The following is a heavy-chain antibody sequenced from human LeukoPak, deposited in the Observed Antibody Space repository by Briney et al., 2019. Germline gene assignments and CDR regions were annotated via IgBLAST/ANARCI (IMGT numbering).Heavy chain of an antibody. CDR1: GGSINSYC. V-gene: IGHV4-59*01. CDR2: SYYSGSS. CDR3: ARDSGSYSRGFDY. Sequence: SETLSLTCTVSGGSINSYCWSWIRQPPGKGLEWIGYSYYSGSSNYNPSLKSRVTISVDTSKNQISLKLSSGTASDTAVYYCARDSGSYSRGFDYWGQGPLAPVS. D-gene: IGHD1-26*01. J-gene: IGHJ4*02.